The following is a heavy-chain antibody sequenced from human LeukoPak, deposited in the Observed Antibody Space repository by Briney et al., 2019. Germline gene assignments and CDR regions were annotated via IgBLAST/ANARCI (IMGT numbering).Heavy chain of an antibody. CDR1: GGSISSTTYY. V-gene: IGHV4-39*01. J-gene: IGHJ5*02. CDR3: ARGDFWSGHYNWFDP. D-gene: IGHD3-3*01. CDR2: IYYSGST. Sequence: SETLSLTCIVSGGSISSTTYYWGWIRQPPGKRLEWIGSIYYSGSTYYNPSLKSRVTISVDTSKNQFSLKLSSVTAADTAVYYCARGDFWSGHYNWFDPWGQGTLVTASS.